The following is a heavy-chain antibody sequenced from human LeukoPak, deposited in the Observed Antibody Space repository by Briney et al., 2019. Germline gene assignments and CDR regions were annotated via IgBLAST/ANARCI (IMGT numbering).Heavy chain of an antibody. J-gene: IGHJ4*02. CDR3: ARDMGYYGHDY. Sequence: DSVKGRFTISRENAKNSLYLQMNSLRAEDTAVYYCARDMGYYGHDYWGQGTLVTVFS. V-gene: IGHV3-11*06. D-gene: IGHD3-22*01.